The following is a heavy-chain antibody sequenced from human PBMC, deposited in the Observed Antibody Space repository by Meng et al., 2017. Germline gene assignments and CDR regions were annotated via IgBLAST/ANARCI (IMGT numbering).Heavy chain of an antibody. Sequence: GQWVESGGGLVQSGGSLRLSCTASGFTFRNYWMHWVRQAPGKGLVWVSRIKPDGTMTVYADSVKGRFTISRDNAKNTLYLQMNSLRSDDTAVYYCARSDWFDPWGQGTVVTVSS. CDR3: ARSDWFDP. CDR1: GFTFRNYW. J-gene: IGHJ5*02. V-gene: IGHV3-74*01. CDR2: IKPDGTMT.